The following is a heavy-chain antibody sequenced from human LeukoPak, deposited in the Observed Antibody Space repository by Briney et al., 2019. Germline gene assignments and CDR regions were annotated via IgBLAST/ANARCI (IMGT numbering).Heavy chain of an antibody. CDR2: IIPIFGTA. CDR1: GYTFTGYY. D-gene: IGHD3-22*01. V-gene: IGHV1-69*13. CDR3: CSSGDSSGYYAPAG. J-gene: IGHJ4*02. Sequence: SVKVSCKASGYTFTGYYMHWVRQAPGQGLEWMGGIIPIFGTANYAQKFQGRVTITADESTSTAYMELSSLRSEDTAVYYCCSSGDSSGYYAPAGWGQGTLVTVSS.